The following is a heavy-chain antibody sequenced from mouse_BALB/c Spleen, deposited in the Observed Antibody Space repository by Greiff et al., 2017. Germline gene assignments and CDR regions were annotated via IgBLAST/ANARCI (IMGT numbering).Heavy chain of an antibody. V-gene: IGHV5-17*02. D-gene: IGHD2-4*01. CDR1: GFTFSSFG. CDR2: ISSGSSTI. CDR3: ARGYDYDY. Sequence: DVKLVESGGGLVQPGGSRKLSCAASGFTFSSFGMHWVRQAPEKGLEWVAYISSGSSTIYYADTVKGRFTISRDNPKNTLFLQMTSLRSEDTAMYYCARGYDYDYWGQGTTLTVSS. J-gene: IGHJ2*01.